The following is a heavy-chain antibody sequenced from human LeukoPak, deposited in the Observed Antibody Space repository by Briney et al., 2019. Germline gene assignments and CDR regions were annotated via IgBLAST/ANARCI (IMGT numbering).Heavy chain of an antibody. CDR2: INTDGSSI. V-gene: IGHV3-74*01. J-gene: IGHJ4*02. Sequence: PGGSLRPSCAASGFTFSTYWMHWVRQAPGKGPVWVSRINTDGSSISYADSVEGRFTISRDNAKNTLYLQMNSLRVEDTAVYYCARDFTPSKYYDNSGYYDYWGQGTLVTVSS. CDR3: ARDFTPSKYYDNSGYYDY. D-gene: IGHD3-22*01. CDR1: GFTFSTYW.